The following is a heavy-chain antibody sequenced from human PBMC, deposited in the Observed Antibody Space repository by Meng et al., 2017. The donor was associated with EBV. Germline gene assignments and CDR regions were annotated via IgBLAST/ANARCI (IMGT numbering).Heavy chain of an antibody. D-gene: IGHD3-22*01. Sequence: QVQLVQSGGGVKKPGASVKVSCKASGSTFTSYDINWVRQATGQGLEWMGWMNPNSGNTGYAQKFQGRVTMTRNTSISTAYMELSSLRSEDTAVYYCARGPYYYDSSGYYYGEFDPWGQGTLVTVSS. CDR2: MNPNSGNT. CDR1: GSTFTSYD. V-gene: IGHV1-8*01. CDR3: ARGPYYYDSSGYYYGEFDP. J-gene: IGHJ5*02.